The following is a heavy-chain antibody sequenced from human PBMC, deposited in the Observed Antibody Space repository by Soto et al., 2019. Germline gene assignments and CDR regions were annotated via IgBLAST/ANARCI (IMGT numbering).Heavy chain of an antibody. CDR3: AKKDGTDGYYDAFDI. CDR2: ISCGGGDT. Sequence: GSLRLSCTASGFTFTNYALSWVRQAPGKWLEWVSSISCGGGDTYYADSVRGRFTISRDNSKNTLFLQMNSLRVEDTALYYCAKKDGTDGYYDAFDIWGRGTMVTVSS. V-gene: IGHV3-23*01. J-gene: IGHJ3*02. CDR1: GFTFTNYA. D-gene: IGHD3-22*01.